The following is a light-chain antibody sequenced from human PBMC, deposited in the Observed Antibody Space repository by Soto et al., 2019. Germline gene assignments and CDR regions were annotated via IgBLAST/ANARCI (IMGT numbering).Light chain of an antibody. Sequence: QSVLTQPASVSGSPVQSITISCTGTSSDVGLYDYVSWYQQHPGKAPQLMIYAVSNRPSGVSNRFSASKSGNTASLFISGLQAEDEADYYCSSYTSDSSYVFGSGPKVTVL. CDR3: SSYTSDSSYV. V-gene: IGLV2-14*01. CDR2: AVS. CDR1: SSDVGLYDY. J-gene: IGLJ1*01.